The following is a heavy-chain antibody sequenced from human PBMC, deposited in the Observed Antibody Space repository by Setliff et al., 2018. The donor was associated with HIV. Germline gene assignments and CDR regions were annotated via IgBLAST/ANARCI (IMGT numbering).Heavy chain of an antibody. CDR1: GFTFSNYS. CDR3: ARDNGRYFDRGWFDP. Sequence: PGGSLRLSCAASGFTFSNYSMNWVRQTPGKGLEWVSSISASATYIYYADSVKGRFTISRDNAENSLYLQMNSLRAEDTAVYYCARDNGRYFDRGWFDPWGQVALVTVSS. J-gene: IGHJ5*02. D-gene: IGHD3-9*01. CDR2: ISASATYI. V-gene: IGHV3-21*01.